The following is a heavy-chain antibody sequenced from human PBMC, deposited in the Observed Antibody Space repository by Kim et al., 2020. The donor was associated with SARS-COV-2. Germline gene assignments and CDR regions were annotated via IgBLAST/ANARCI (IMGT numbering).Heavy chain of an antibody. D-gene: IGHD2-2*01. V-gene: IGHV3-30*04. CDR2: ISYDGSNK. CDR3: ARDTGDIVVVPATGFDY. J-gene: IGHJ4*02. Sequence: GGSLRLSCAASGFTFSSYAMHWVRQAPGKGLEWVAVISYDGSNKYYADSVKGRFTISRDNSKNTLYLQMNSLRAEDTAVYYCARDTGDIVVVPATGFDYWVQGTLVTVSS. CDR1: GFTFSSYA.